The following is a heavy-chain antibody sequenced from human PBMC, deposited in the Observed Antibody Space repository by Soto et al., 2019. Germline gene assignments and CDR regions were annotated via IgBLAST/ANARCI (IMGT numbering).Heavy chain of an antibody. CDR2: IYISGST. J-gene: IGHJ5*02. V-gene: IGHV4-4*07. CDR3: ARDESNSWYGNWSDP. D-gene: IGHD6-13*01. CDR1: GGSLSSYY. Sequence: PSETLSLTCTVSGGSLSSYYWSWIRQPAGKGLEWIGRIYISGSTNYNPSLKSRITMSVDTSKNQFSLKLSSVTAADTAIYYCARDESNSWYGNWSDPWGQGTLVTVSS.